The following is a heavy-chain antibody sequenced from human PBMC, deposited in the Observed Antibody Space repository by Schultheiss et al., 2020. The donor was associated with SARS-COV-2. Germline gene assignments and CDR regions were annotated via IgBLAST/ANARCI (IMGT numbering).Heavy chain of an antibody. CDR2: IIPIFGTA. CDR3: ARDFGDYSWFDP. D-gene: IGHD4-17*01. CDR1: GYTFTSYG. Sequence: KISCKASGYTFTSYGISWVRQAPGQGLEWMGGIIPIFGTANYAQKFQGRVTITADESTSTAYMELSSLRSEDTAVYYCARDFGDYSWFDPWGQGTLVTVSS. J-gene: IGHJ5*02. V-gene: IGHV1-69*01.